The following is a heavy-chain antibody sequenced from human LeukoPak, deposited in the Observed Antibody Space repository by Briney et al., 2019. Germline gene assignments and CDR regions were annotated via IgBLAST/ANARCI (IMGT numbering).Heavy chain of an antibody. J-gene: IGHJ6*02. CDR3: ARVGSGAGSSWYYYGMDV. D-gene: IGHD6-13*01. CDR2: IYHSGST. Sequence: SETLSLTCAVSGGSISSSNWWSWVRQPPGKGLEWIREIYHSGSTNYNPSLKSRVTISVDKSKNQFSLKLSSVTAADTAVYYCARVGSGAGSSWYYYGMDVWGQGTTVTVSS. V-gene: IGHV4-4*02. CDR1: GGSISSSNW.